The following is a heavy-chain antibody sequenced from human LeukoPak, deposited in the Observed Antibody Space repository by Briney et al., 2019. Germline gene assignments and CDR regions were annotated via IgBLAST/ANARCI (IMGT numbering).Heavy chain of an antibody. D-gene: IGHD3-10*01. CDR1: GGSFSGYY. Sequence: SETLSLTCAVYGGSFSGYYWSWIRQPPGKGLEWIGEINHSGSTNYNPSLKSRVTMSVDTSKNQFSLKLSSVTAADTAVYYCARAGAYYGSGIPLDIWGQGTMVTVSS. J-gene: IGHJ3*02. CDR3: ARAGAYYGSGIPLDI. CDR2: INHSGST. V-gene: IGHV4-34*01.